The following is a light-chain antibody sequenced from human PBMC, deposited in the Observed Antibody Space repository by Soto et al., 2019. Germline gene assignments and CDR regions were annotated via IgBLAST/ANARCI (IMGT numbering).Light chain of an antibody. CDR3: NSYTGSSTYV. CDR1: SSYVGGYDY. CDR2: DAT. Sequence: QSVLTQPPSASGSPGQSVTISCTGTSSYVGGYDYVSWYQQHPGKAPKLILYDATNRPSGVSYRFSGSKSGNTASLTISGLQAEDEADYYCNSYTGSSTYVFGTGTKVTVL. V-gene: IGLV2-14*03. J-gene: IGLJ1*01.